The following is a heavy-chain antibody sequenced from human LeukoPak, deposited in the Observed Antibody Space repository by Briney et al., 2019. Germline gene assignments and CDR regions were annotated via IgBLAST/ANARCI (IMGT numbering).Heavy chain of an antibody. CDR1: GGSISSYY. CDR3: ARDRRITMVRGVIIDKPVGFDP. CDR2: IYYSGST. D-gene: IGHD3-10*01. V-gene: IGHV4-59*01. Sequence: SETQSLTCTVSGGSISSYYWSWIRQPPGKGLEWIGYIYYSGSTNYNPSLKSRVTISVDTSKNQFSLKLSSVTAADTAVYYCARDRRITMVRGVIIDKPVGFDPWGQGTLVTVSS. J-gene: IGHJ5*02.